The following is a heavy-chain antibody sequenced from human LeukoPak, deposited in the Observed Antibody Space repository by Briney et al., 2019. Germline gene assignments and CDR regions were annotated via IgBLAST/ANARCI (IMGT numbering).Heavy chain of an antibody. V-gene: IGHV3-66*01. Sequence: GGSLRLSCAASGFTVSSNYMSWVRQAPGKGLEWVSVIYSGGSTYYADSVKGRFTISRDNSKNTLYLQMNSLRAEDTAVYYCAKSVRYYDSSGYSMPYYFDYWGQGTLVTVSS. CDR2: IYSGGST. CDR3: AKSVRYYDSSGYSMPYYFDY. CDR1: GFTVSSNY. J-gene: IGHJ4*02. D-gene: IGHD3-22*01.